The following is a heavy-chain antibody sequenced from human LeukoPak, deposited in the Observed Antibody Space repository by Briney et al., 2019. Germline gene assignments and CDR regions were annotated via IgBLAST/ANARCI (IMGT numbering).Heavy chain of an antibody. J-gene: IGHJ4*02. CDR3: AKGHSSGYYYYFDY. CDR2: ISGSGGST. Sequence: PGGSLRVSCAASGFTFSTYAMYWVRQAPGKGLEWVSAISGSGGSTYYADSVKGRFTISRDNSKNTLYLQMNSLRAEDTAVYYCAKGHSSGYYYYFDYWGQGTLVTVSS. V-gene: IGHV3-23*01. CDR1: GFTFSTYA. D-gene: IGHD3-22*01.